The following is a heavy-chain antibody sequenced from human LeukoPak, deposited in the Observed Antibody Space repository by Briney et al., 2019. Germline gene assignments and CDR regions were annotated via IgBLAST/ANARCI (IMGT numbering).Heavy chain of an antibody. V-gene: IGHV3-7*03. J-gene: IGHJ6*02. CDR1: GFSFSGYW. Sequence: PGGSLRLSCAASGFSFSGYWMSWVRQAPGKGLEWVANINQDGSAQYYVDSVKGQFTISRDNAKNSLYLQMNSLRAEDTAVYYCTRGTPPPVIGSSWTWGYYYYGMDVWGQGTTVTVSS. D-gene: IGHD6-13*01. CDR2: INQDGSAQ. CDR3: TRGTPPPVIGSSWTWGYYYYGMDV.